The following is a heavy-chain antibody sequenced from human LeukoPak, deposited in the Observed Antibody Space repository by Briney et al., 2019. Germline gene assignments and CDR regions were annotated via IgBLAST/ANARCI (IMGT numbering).Heavy chain of an antibody. J-gene: IGHJ6*02. Sequence: GGSLRLSCAASGFTFSHYTMNWVRQAPGKGLEWVSSISSSSAYIYYADSVRGRFTISRDNAKNSLVLQMSSLRAGDTAVYYCARDLGYCDTTNCGHYFYGMDVWGQGTTVTVSS. CDR3: ARDLGYCDTTNCGHYFYGMDV. D-gene: IGHD2-2*01. CDR2: ISSSSAYI. V-gene: IGHV3-21*01. CDR1: GFTFSHYT.